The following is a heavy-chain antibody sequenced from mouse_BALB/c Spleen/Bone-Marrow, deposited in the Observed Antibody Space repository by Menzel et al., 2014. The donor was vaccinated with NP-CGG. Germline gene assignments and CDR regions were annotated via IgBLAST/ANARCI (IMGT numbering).Heavy chain of an antibody. Sequence: DVQLVESGGGLVQPGGSLRLSCAPSGFTFTDYYMSWVRQPPGKALEWLGFIRNKANGYTTEYSASVKGRFTISRDNSQSILYLQMNTLGAEDSATYYCARDTTVVPYWYFDVWGAGTTVTVSS. CDR2: IRNKANGYTT. J-gene: IGHJ1*01. CDR3: ARDTTVVPYWYFDV. V-gene: IGHV7-3*02. CDR1: GFTFTDYY. D-gene: IGHD1-1*01.